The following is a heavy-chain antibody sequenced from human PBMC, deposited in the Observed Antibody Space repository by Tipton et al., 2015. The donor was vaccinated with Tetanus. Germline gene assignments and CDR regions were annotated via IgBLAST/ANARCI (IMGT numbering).Heavy chain of an antibody. CDR1: RVSIDGAQW. D-gene: IGHD6-13*01. Sequence: TLSLTCAVSRVSIDGAQWWSWVRQPPGKGPEWIGEIYHNGRANYNPSLKSRVTLSVDQSKNQFSLKVTSVTAADTAVYFCAGVTAQRTELYFDHWGQGTLVTISS. CDR3: AGVTAQRTELYFDH. J-gene: IGHJ4*02. V-gene: IGHV4-4*01. CDR2: IYHNGRA.